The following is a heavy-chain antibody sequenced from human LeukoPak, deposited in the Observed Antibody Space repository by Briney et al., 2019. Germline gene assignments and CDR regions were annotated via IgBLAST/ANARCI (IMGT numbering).Heavy chain of an antibody. V-gene: IGHV3-53*01. CDR2: IYSGGST. CDR3: AILESREYSSGWYFF. Sequence: GGSLRLSCAASGFTVSSNYMSWVRQAPGKGLEWVSVIYSGGSTYYADSVKGRFTISRDNSKNTLYLQMNSLRAEDTAVYYCAILESREYSSGWYFFWGQGTLVTVSS. D-gene: IGHD6-19*01. CDR1: GFTVSSNY. J-gene: IGHJ4*02.